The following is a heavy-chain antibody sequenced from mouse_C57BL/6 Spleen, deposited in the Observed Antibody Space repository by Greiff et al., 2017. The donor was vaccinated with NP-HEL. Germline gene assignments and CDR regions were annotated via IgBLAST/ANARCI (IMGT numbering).Heavy chain of an antibody. V-gene: IGHV1-61*01. Sequence: QVQLQQPGAELVRPGSSVKLSCKASGYTFTSYWMDWVKHRPGQGLEWIGNIYPSDSETHYNQKFKDKATLTVDKSSSTAYMQLSSLTSEDSAVYYCARVSQSYFDYWGQGTTLTVSS. CDR1: GYTFTSYW. CDR2: IYPSDSET. D-gene: IGHD6-2*01. CDR3: ARVSQSYFDY. J-gene: IGHJ2*01.